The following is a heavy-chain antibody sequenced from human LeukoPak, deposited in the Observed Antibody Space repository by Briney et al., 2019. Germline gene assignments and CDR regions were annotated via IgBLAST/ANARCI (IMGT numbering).Heavy chain of an antibody. CDR1: GGSISSSSYY. V-gene: IGHV4-39*01. CDR3: ARVIRYGYNFDY. J-gene: IGHJ4*02. Sequence: SETLSLTCTVSGGSISSSSYYWGWIRQPPGKGLEWIGSIYYSGSTYYNPSLKSRVTISVDTSKNQFSLKLSSVTAADTAVYYCARVIRYGYNFDYWGQGTLVTVSS. CDR2: IYYSGST. D-gene: IGHD5-18*01.